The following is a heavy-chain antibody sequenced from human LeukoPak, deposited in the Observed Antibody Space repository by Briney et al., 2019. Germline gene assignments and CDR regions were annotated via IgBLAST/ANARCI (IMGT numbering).Heavy chain of an antibody. CDR1: GFTFSSYA. V-gene: IGHV3-23*01. CDR2: ISGSGGGT. CDR3: VSYCSNSGRYRKNAFDI. J-gene: IGHJ3*02. Sequence: GGSLRLSCAASGFTFSSYAMTWVRQAPGKGLEWVSTISGSGGGTYYADSVKGRFTISRDNSRNTLFLQMNSLRAEDTAVYYCVSYCSNSGRYRKNAFDIWGQGTTVTVSS. D-gene: IGHD2-8*01.